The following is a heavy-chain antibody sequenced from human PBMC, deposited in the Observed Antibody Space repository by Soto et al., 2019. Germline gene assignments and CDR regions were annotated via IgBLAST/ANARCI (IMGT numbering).Heavy chain of an antibody. CDR3: ARTLHCSGGSCDSGNAFDI. CDR1: SGSISSSNW. Sequence: QVQLQESGPGLVKPSGTLSLTCAVSSGSISSSNWWSWVRQPPGKGLEWIGEIYHRGSTNYNPSLKSRVTISVDKSKNQFALKLSSVTAADTAVYYCARTLHCSGGSCDSGNAFDIWGQGTMVTVSS. D-gene: IGHD2-15*01. CDR2: IYHRGST. V-gene: IGHV4-4*02. J-gene: IGHJ3*02.